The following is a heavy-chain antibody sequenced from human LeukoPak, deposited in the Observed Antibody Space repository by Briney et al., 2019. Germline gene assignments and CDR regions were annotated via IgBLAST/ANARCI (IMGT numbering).Heavy chain of an antibody. J-gene: IGHJ4*02. CDR1: GFTFSSNA. Sequence: GRSLRLSCAASGFTFSSNAMSWVRQAPGKGLEWVSGISGSGSNTYYADSVKGRFTISRDSSKNTLYLQMNSLTAEDTALYYCAKDRHRAWIQAHWGQGTLVTVSS. CDR2: ISGSGSNT. D-gene: IGHD5-18*01. V-gene: IGHV3-23*01. CDR3: AKDRHRAWIQAH.